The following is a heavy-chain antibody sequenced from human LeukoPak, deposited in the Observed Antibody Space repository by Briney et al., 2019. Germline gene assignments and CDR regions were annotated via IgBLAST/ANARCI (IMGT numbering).Heavy chain of an antibody. Sequence: PGGSLRLSCAASGFTFSSYGMHWVRQAPGKGLEWVAFIRYDGSNKYYADSVKGRFTISRDNSKNTLYLQMNSLRAEDTAVYYCAKDTSGSYALQILPDYWGQGTLVTVSS. V-gene: IGHV3-30*02. CDR3: AKDTSGSYALQILPDY. CDR1: GFTFSSYG. CDR2: IRYDGSNK. J-gene: IGHJ4*02. D-gene: IGHD1-26*01.